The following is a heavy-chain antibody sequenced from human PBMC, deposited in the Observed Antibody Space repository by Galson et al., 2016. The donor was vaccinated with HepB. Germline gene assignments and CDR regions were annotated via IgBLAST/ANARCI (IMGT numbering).Heavy chain of an antibody. CDR3: ARDSYEDSWSADDQLGRNGNLFDY. D-gene: IGHD3-3*01. V-gene: IGHV1-18*04. CDR1: GYTFTSYG. Sequence: QSGAEVKKPGASVKVSCKASGYTFTSYGLSWVRQAPGQGLEWMGWISAYNGNTNYAQKFQGRVTMTTDRSTRTAYMELRSLTSDDTAVYYCARDSYEDSWSADDQLGRNGNLFDYWGQGTLVTVSS. J-gene: IGHJ4*02. CDR2: ISAYNGNT.